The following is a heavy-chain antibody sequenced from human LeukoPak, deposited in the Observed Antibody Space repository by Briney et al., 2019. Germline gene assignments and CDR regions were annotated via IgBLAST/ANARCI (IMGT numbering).Heavy chain of an antibody. D-gene: IGHD5-12*01. J-gene: IGHJ1*01. CDR3: AKDRGYSGYDPGDEYFQH. Sequence: GRSLSLSCAASGFTFSSYGMHWVRQAPGKGLEWVAVISYDGSNKYYADSVKGRFTISRDNSKNTLYLQMNSLRAEDTAAYYCAKDRGYSGYDPGDEYFQHWGQGTLVTVSS. V-gene: IGHV3-30*18. CDR1: GFTFSSYG. CDR2: ISYDGSNK.